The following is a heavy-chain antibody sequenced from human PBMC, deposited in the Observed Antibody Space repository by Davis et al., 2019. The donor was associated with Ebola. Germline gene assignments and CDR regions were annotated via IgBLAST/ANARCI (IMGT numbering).Heavy chain of an antibody. D-gene: IGHD1-26*01. CDR2: INPNSGGT. V-gene: IGHV1-2*02. J-gene: IGHJ4*02. CDR3: ARDGLGAKDY. CDR1: GYTFTGYY. Sequence: ASVKVSCKASGYTFTGYYMHWVRQAPGQGLEWMGWINPNSGGTNYAQKFQGRVTMTTDTSTSTAYMELRSLRSDDTAVYYCARDGLGAKDYWGQGTLVTVSS.